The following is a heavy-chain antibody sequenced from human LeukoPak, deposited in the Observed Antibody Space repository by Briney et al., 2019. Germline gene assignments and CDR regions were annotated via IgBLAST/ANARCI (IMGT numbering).Heavy chain of an antibody. CDR3: ARTRRWLQLGFDY. CDR1: GGSIRSYY. CDR2: IYYSGST. V-gene: IGHV4-59*01. Sequence: SETLSLTCTVSGGSIRSYYWSWIRQPPGKGLEWIGYIYYSGSTNYNPSLKSRVTTSVDTSKNQFSLKLSSVTAADTSVYYCARTRRWLQLGFDYWGQGTLVTVSS. J-gene: IGHJ4*02. D-gene: IGHD5-24*01.